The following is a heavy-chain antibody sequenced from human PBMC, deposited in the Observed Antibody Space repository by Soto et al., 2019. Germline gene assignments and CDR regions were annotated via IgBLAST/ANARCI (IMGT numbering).Heavy chain of an antibody. CDR3: ARDSNDYGDYEDYYYYMDV. CDR2: ISSSSSYI. CDR1: GFTFSSYS. Sequence: GGSLRLSCAASGFTFSSYSMNWVRQAPGKGLEWVSSISSSSSYIYYADSVKGRFTISRDNAKNSLYLQMNSLRAEDTAVYYCARDSNDYGDYEDYYYYMDVWGKGTTVTVSS. J-gene: IGHJ6*03. D-gene: IGHD4-17*01. V-gene: IGHV3-21*01.